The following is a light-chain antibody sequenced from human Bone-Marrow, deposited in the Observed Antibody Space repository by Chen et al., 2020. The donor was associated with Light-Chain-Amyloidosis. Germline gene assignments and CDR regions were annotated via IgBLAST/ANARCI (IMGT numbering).Light chain of an antibody. CDR3: ESAASSGTNEVI. CDR1: DLPTKY. CDR2: RDT. Sequence: SYELTQPPSVSVSPGQTARITCSGDDLPTKYAYWYQQKPGQAPVLVIHRDTERPSGISERFSGSSSRPTATLTISGVRAEDEAGYHCESAASSGTNEVICGGGTKLTVL. J-gene: IGLJ2*01. V-gene: IGLV3-25*03.